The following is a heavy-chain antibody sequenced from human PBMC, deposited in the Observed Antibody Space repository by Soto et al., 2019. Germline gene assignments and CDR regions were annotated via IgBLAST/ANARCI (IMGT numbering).Heavy chain of an antibody. CDR3: ARGGVGYCSGGSCPTNWHDP. CDR1: GYTFTSYG. J-gene: IGHJ5*02. Sequence: SVKVSCKASGYTFTSYGISWVRQAPGQGLEWMGWISAYNGNTDYAQNLQGRVTMTTDSSTRTAYMELRSLRSDDTAVYYCARGGVGYCSGGSCPTNWHDPWGQGTQVTVSS. V-gene: IGHV1-18*01. CDR2: ISAYNGNT. D-gene: IGHD2-15*01.